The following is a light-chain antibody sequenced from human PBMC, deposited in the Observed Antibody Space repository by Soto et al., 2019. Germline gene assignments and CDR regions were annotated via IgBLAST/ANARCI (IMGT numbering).Light chain of an antibody. J-gene: IGKJ2*01. CDR2: GAS. CDR3: QQYNNWPPYT. V-gene: IGKV3-15*01. CDR1: QRVSSN. Sequence: EIVMTQSPATLSVSPGERATLSCRASQRVSSNLAWYQQKPGQAPRLLIHGASTRATGIPARFSGSGSETEFTLTISSLQSEDFAVYYCQQYNNWPPYTFGQGTKLEIK.